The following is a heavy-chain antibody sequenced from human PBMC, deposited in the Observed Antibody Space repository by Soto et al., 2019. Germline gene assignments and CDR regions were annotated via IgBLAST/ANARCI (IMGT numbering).Heavy chain of an antibody. CDR2: IYYSGST. D-gene: IGHD5-12*01. J-gene: IGHJ3*02. Sequence: SETLSLTCTVSGGSISSYYWSWIRQPPGKGLEWIGYIYYSGSTNYNPSLKSRVTISVDTSKNQFSLKLSSVTAADTAVYYCAREVPIWYSGYGDGAFDIWGQGTMVTVSS. V-gene: IGHV4-59*01. CDR3: AREVPIWYSGYGDGAFDI. CDR1: GGSISSYY.